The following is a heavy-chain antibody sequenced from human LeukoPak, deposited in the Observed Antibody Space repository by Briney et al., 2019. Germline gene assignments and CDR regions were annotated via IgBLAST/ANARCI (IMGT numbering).Heavy chain of an antibody. V-gene: IGHV3-33*01. CDR1: GFTFGGFG. CDR2: IAYDGSRA. D-gene: IGHD1-14*01. Sequence: GGSLRLSCAGSGFTFGGFGMHWSRQTPGKGLEWVAVIAYDGSRAFYADSVKGRFTISRDNSKNTMSVQMDDLRAEDTAVYYCTRYNNDHFDYWGQGTLVTVSS. J-gene: IGHJ4*02. CDR3: TRYNNDHFDY.